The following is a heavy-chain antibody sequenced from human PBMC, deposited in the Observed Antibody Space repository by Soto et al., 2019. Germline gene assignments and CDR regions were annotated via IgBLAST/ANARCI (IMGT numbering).Heavy chain of an antibody. D-gene: IGHD6-19*01. Sequence: APVKVSRKVSGYTLTELSIHWLRQAPGKGLEWMGGFDPEDGETIYAQKFQGRVTMTEDTSTDTAYMELSSLRSEDTAVYYCATVSSGWQLTIAKLRGKPYHCSVMDVWGQGTTVTVSS. CDR3: ATVSSGWQLTIAKLRGKPYHCSVMDV. V-gene: IGHV1-24*01. CDR2: FDPEDGET. J-gene: IGHJ6*02. CDR1: GYTLTELS.